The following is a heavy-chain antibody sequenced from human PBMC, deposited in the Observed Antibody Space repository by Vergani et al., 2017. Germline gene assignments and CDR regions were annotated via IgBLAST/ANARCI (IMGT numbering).Heavy chain of an antibody. V-gene: IGHV1-2*04. J-gene: IGHJ3*02. CDR3: ARAARGAFDI. Sequence: QVQLVQSGAEVKKPGSSVKVSCKASGGTFSSYTISWVRQAPGQGLEWMGWINPNSGGTNYAQKFQCWVTMSRYTSISTAYMEMIRLRSDDTAVYYCARAARGAFDIWGQGTMVTVSS. CDR2: INPNSGGT. D-gene: IGHD2-15*01. CDR1: GGTFSSYT.